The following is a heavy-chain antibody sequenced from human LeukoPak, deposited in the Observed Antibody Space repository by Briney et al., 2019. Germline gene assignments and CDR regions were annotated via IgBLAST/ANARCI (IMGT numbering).Heavy chain of an antibody. CDR3: AKALSGSYPFDY. Sequence: GGSLRLSCAASGFTFCSYAMHWVRQAPGKGLEWVAVISYDGSNKYYADSVKGRFTISRDNSKNTLYLQMNSLRAEDTAVYYCAKALSGSYPFDYWGQGTLVTVSS. CDR2: ISYDGSNK. D-gene: IGHD1-26*01. CDR1: GFTFCSYA. V-gene: IGHV3-30-3*01. J-gene: IGHJ4*02.